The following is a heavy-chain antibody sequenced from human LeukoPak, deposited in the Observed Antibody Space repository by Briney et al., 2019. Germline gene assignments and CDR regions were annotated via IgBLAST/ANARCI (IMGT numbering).Heavy chain of an antibody. CDR3: ASSVTTRDFDL. CDR2: TRNKVNSNTT. Sequence: GGSLRLSCAASGFTLSDHYLDWVRQAPGKGLEWVGRTRNKVNSNTTKYAASVKGRFTISRDDSENSLYLQMNSLITEHTAVYYCASSVTTRDFDLWGRGTLVTVSS. V-gene: IGHV3-72*01. J-gene: IGHJ2*01. CDR1: GFTLSDHY. D-gene: IGHD4-17*01.